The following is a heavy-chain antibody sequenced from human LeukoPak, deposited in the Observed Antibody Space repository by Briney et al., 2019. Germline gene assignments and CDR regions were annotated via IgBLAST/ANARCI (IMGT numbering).Heavy chain of an antibody. CDR3: AGRARATAGGDYFDY. J-gene: IGHJ4*02. CDR2: FHYTRNT. D-gene: IGHD6-13*01. CDR1: GSSMNNYY. V-gene: IGHV4-59*08. Sequence: SETLSLTCTVSGSSMNNYYWTWIRQSPGKGLEWIGYFHYTRNTNYNPSLRGRVTMSADTSKNQFSLKLNSVTAADTAVYYCAGRARATAGGDYFDYWGQGTLVTVSS.